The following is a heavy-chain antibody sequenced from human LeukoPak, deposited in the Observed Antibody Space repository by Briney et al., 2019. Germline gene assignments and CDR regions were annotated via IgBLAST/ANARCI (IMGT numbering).Heavy chain of an antibody. CDR2: IYYSGST. J-gene: IGHJ5*02. D-gene: IGHD3-16*01. CDR1: GVSISSGDYY. CDR3: SRGAHGIANWFDP. Sequence: SQTLSFTCTGSGVSISSGDYYWNWLHQPPGKGLEWIGYIYYSGSTYYNASLKSRVTISVDTSKNQFSLKLSSVTAADTAVYFCSRGAHGIANWFDPWGQGTLVTVSS. V-gene: IGHV4-30-4*08.